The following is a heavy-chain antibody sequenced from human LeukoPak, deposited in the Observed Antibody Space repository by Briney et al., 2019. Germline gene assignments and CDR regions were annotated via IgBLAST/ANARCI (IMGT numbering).Heavy chain of an antibody. CDR3: ARSRVTTIPNLDY. Sequence: GASVKVSCKASGYTFTDYYIHWVRQAPRQGLEWMGWINPNSGATNSAQHFQGRVTMTRDTSVNTAYMELSRLTFDDTAVYFCARSRVTTIPNLDYWGQGILLTVSS. J-gene: IGHJ4*02. CDR1: GYTFTDYY. CDR2: INPNSGAT. V-gene: IGHV1-2*02. D-gene: IGHD5-12*01.